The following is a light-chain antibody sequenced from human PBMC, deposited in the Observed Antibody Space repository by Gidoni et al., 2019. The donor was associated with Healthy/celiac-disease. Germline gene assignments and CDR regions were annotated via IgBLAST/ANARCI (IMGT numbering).Light chain of an antibody. V-gene: IGLV2-14*01. CDR2: DVS. CDR1: SSDVGGYNY. CDR3: RSYTSSSTYV. Sequence: QSALTQPASVSGSPGQSITISCTGTSSDVGGYNYVSWYQQHPGKAPKLMIYDVSNRPSVVSNRFSGSKSGNTASLTISGLQAEDEADYSCRSYTSSSTYVFGTGTKVTVL. J-gene: IGLJ1*01.